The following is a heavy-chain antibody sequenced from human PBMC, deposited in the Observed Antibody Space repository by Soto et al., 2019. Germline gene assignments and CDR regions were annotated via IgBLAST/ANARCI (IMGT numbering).Heavy chain of an antibody. CDR3: ARENSYFDY. CDR2: ISAYNANA. J-gene: IGHJ4*02. V-gene: IGHV1-18*01. CDR1: GYTVRNFG. Sequence: QIQLLQSGAEVKKPGASGKVTCKASGYTVRNFGISWVRQAPGQGLEWMGWISAYNANAKYAQKFQGSLTMTADTATSTAYMELRSLRSDDTAVYYCARENSYFDYWGQGTLVTVSS.